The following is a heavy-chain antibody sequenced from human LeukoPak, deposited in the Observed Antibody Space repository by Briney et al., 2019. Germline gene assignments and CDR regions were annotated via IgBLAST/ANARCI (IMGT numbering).Heavy chain of an antibody. V-gene: IGHV4-59*01. J-gene: IGHJ4*02. Sequence: SETLSLTCTVSGGSISNYYWSWIRHPPGKGLEWMGYIYYSGSTYYNPSLKGRVTISVDTSKKRFPLKLSSVTAADTAVYYCARRGNSLDYWGQGTLVTVSS. D-gene: IGHD4-23*01. CDR2: IYYSGST. CDR1: GGSISNYY. CDR3: ARRGNSLDY.